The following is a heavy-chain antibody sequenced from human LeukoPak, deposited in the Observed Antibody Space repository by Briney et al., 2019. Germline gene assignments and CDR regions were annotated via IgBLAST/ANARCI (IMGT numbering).Heavy chain of an antibody. CDR2: ISAYNGNT. D-gene: IGHD3-22*01. CDR3: ARDLYYYDSSGSKLLYYFDY. Sequence: GASVTVSCKASGYTFTSYGISWVRQAPGQGLEWMGWISAYNGNTNYAQKLQGRVTMTTDTSTSTAYMELRSLRSDDTAVYYCARDLYYYDSSGSKLLYYFDYWGQGTLVTVSS. V-gene: IGHV1-18*01. CDR1: GYTFTSYG. J-gene: IGHJ4*02.